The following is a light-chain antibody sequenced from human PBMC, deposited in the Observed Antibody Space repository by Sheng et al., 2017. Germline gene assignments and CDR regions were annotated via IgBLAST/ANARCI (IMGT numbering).Light chain of an antibody. V-gene: IGKV3-15*01. Sequence: EIVVTQSPATLSLSPGDGATLSCRASQTVSSNLAWYQQKPGQAPRLLIYAASTRAPGIPARFSGSGSGTEFALTISSLQSDDFAVYYCQQYNDWPPWTFGLGTKVEIK. J-gene: IGKJ1*01. CDR1: QTVSSN. CDR2: AAS. CDR3: QQYNDWPPWT.